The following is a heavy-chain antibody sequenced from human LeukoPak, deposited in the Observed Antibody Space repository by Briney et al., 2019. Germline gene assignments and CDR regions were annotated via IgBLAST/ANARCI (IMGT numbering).Heavy chain of an antibody. CDR3: AREAYGSGSRGFDI. D-gene: IGHD3-10*01. Sequence: GGSLRLSCAASGFTFSSYWMSWVRQAPGKGLEWVANIKQDGSEKYYVDSVKGRFTISRDNAKNSLYLQMNSLGAEDTAVYYCAREAYGSGSRGFDIWGQGTMVTVSS. J-gene: IGHJ3*02. CDR2: IKQDGSEK. V-gene: IGHV3-7*01. CDR1: GFTFSSYW.